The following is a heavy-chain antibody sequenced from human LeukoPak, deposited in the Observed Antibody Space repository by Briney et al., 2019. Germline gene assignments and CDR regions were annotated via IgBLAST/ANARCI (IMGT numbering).Heavy chain of an antibody. V-gene: IGHV3-48*03. Sequence: GGSLRLSCAASGFTFSSYEMNWVRQAPGKGQEWVSYISSSGSTIYYADSVKGRFTISRDNAKNSLCLQMNSLRAEDTAVYYWARHPYSGSYGPLYYYYMDVWGKGTTVTVSS. CDR2: ISSSGSTI. J-gene: IGHJ6*03. CDR1: GFTFSSYE. D-gene: IGHD1-26*01. CDR3: ARHPYSGSYGPLYYYYMDV.